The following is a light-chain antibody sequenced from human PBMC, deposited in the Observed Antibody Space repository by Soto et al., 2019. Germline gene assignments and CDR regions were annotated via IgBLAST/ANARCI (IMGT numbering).Light chain of an antibody. CDR2: DAS. Sequence: DIQMTQSPSSLSASVGDRVTITCQASQDISTYFSWYQQKPGKAPKLLIYDASTLATGVPSRFSGGGSGTDFYFLTISRQPSDIAPSYYQQHDNLSPFTFGPGTKVDIK. CDR3: QQHDNLSPFT. CDR1: QDISTY. J-gene: IGKJ3*01. V-gene: IGKV1-33*01.